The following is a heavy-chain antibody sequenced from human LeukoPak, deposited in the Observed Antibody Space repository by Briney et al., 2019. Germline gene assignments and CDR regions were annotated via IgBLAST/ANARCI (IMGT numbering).Heavy chain of an antibody. V-gene: IGHV1-2*06. J-gene: IGHJ4*02. Sequence: ASVKVSCKASGYTFTSYYMHWVRQAPGQGLEWMGRINPNSGGTNYAQKFQGRVTMTRDTSISTAYMELSGLRSDDTAVYYCARVNPLIYCSGGSCYSNDFDYWGQGTLVTVSS. D-gene: IGHD2-15*01. CDR3: ARVNPLIYCSGGSCYSNDFDY. CDR1: GYTFTSYY. CDR2: INPNSGGT.